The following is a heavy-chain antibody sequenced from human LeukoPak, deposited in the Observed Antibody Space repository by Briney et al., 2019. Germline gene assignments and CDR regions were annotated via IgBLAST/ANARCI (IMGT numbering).Heavy chain of an antibody. CDR2: IYTSGST. V-gene: IGHV4-4*09. CDR3: AREYCSGTSCYGYFDY. CDR1: GGSISSYY. D-gene: IGHD2-2*01. J-gene: IGHJ4*02. Sequence: PSETLSLTCTVSGGSISSYYWSWIRQPPGKGLEWIGYIYTSGSTNYNPSLKNRVTISVDTSKNQFSLKLNSVTAADTAVYYCAREYCSGTSCYGYFDYWGQGILVTVSS.